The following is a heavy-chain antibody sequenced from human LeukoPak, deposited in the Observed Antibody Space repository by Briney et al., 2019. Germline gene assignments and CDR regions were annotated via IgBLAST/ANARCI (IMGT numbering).Heavy chain of an antibody. D-gene: IGHD1/OR15-1a*01. CDR3: ARDWNSENNY. J-gene: IGHJ4*02. Sequence: SETLSLTCTVSGGSISSSSYYWGWIRQLPGKGLEWIGSIYYSGSTYYNPSLKSRVTISVDTSKNQFSLKLSSVTAADTAVYYCARDWNSENNYWGQGTLVTVSS. CDR2: IYYSGST. V-gene: IGHV4-39*07. CDR1: GGSISSSSYY.